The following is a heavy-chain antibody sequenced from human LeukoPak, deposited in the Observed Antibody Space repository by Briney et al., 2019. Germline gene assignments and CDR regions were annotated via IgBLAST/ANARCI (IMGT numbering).Heavy chain of an antibody. V-gene: IGHV3-64*01. CDR1: GFTFSSFS. CDR2: IGSNGGGT. CDR3: AASGRWANVGVADYFEY. Sequence: PGGSLRLSCAASGFTFSSFSMHWVRQAPGKGLEYVSGIGSNGGGTYDGNSVKARFTISRDNSKNTLYLQMGSLRTEDTAVYYGAASGRWANVGVADYFEYWGQGTLVTVSS. J-gene: IGHJ4*02. D-gene: IGHD2-2*01.